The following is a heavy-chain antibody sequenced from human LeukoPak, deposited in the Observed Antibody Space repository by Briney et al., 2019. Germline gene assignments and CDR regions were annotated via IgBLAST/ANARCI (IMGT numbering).Heavy chain of an antibody. CDR2: ISSSSSYI. CDR1: GFTFSSYS. D-gene: IGHD1-26*01. J-gene: IGHJ4*02. Sequence: GGSLRLSCAASGFTFSSYSMNWVRQAPGKGLEWVSSISSSSSYIYYADSVKGRFTISRDNAKNSLYLQMNSLRAEDTAVYYCARGGMSELLLDYWGQGTLVTVSS. CDR3: ARGGMSELLLDY. V-gene: IGHV3-21*01.